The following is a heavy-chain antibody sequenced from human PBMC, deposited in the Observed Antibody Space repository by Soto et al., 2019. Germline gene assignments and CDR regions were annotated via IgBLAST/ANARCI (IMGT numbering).Heavy chain of an antibody. CDR1: GFTFSSYA. D-gene: IGHD3-10*01. CDR2: ISGSGVST. CDR3: AKGGLYGSGSYNDYYYYMDV. V-gene: IGHV3-23*01. Sequence: PGGSLRLSCVASGFTFSSYAMSWARQAPGKGLEWVSSISGSGVSTYYTDSVKGRFTISRDNSKNTLYLQMNSLRAEDAALYYCAKGGLYGSGSYNDYYYYMDVWGKGTTVPVSS. J-gene: IGHJ6*03.